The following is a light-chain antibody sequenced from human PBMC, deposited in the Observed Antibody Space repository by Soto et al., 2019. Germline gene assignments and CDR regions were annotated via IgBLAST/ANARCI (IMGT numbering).Light chain of an antibody. CDR1: QTVRNNY. CDR3: QQYGSSPT. V-gene: IGKV3-20*01. Sequence: EFVLTQSPGTLSLSPGERATLSCRASQTVRNNYLAWYQQKPGQAPRLLIYDASSRATGIPDRFSGSGSGTEFTLTINRLEPEDFAVYYCQQYGSSPTFGQGTKVDIK. CDR2: DAS. J-gene: IGKJ1*01.